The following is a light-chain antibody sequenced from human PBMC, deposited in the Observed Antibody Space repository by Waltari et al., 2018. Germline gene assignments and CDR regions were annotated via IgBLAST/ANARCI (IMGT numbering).Light chain of an antibody. Sequence: EIVLIQSPATLSLSPGERATLSCRASQSVSSYLVWYQQKPGQTPRLLIYGASNRATGIPARFSGSGSGTDFTLTISSLESEDFAVYYCHQRSNWPITFGQGTRLEI. J-gene: IGKJ5*01. CDR2: GAS. CDR3: HQRSNWPIT. CDR1: QSVSSY. V-gene: IGKV3-11*01.